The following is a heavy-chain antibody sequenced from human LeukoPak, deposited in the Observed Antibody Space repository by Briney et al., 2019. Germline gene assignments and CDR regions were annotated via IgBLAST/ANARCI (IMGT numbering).Heavy chain of an antibody. CDR2: ISYDGSNK. Sequence: GGSLRLSCAASGFTFSSYGMHWVRQAPGKGLEWVAVISYDGSNKYYADSVKGRFTISRDNSKNTLYLQMNSLRAEDTAVYYCAKDSPGWELLLAYWGQGTRVTVSS. J-gene: IGHJ4*02. V-gene: IGHV3-30*18. CDR1: GFTFSSYG. D-gene: IGHD1-26*01. CDR3: AKDSPGWELLLAY.